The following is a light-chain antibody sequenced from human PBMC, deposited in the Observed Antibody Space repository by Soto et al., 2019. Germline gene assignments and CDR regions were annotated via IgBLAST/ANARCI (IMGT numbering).Light chain of an antibody. CDR3: VLYMGSPYVV. J-gene: IGLJ2*01. CDR2: STN. CDR1: SGSVSTSYY. Sequence: QTVVTQEPSFSVSPGGTVTLTCGLSSGSVSTSYYPSWYQQTPGQAPRTLIYSTNTRSSGVPDRFSGSILGNKAALTITGAQADDESDYYCVLYMGSPYVVFGGGTQLTVL. V-gene: IGLV8-61*01.